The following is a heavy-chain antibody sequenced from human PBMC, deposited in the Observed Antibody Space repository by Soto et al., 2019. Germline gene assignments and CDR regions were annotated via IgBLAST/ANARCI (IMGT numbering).Heavy chain of an antibody. J-gene: IGHJ4*02. Sequence: EVQLVESGGGLVQPGGSLTLSCAASGFTFSGSAVHWVRQAPGKGLEWVSYISSSGSTIYYADSVKGRFTISRDNAKNSLYLQMNSLRAEDTAVYYCAGGYYDYVWGSYTVWGQGTLVTVSS. V-gene: IGHV3-48*04. D-gene: IGHD3-16*01. CDR3: AGGYYDYVWGSYTV. CDR2: ISSSGSTI. CDR1: GFTFSGSA.